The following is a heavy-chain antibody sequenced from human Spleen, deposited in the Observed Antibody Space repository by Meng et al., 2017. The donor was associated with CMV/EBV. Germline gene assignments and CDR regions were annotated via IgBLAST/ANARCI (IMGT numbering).Heavy chain of an antibody. CDR3: ARTPHITVFGVVIIRFDP. CDR1: INGGNYY. Sequence: INGGNYYWSWIRQTPGTGLEWLGYISYSGSVYYNPSLQSRITISVDTSRNQFSLNLASVTAADTAVYYCARTPHITVFGVVIIRFDPWGQGTLVTVSS. D-gene: IGHD3-3*01. J-gene: IGHJ5*02. CDR2: ISYSGSV. V-gene: IGHV4-30-4*01.